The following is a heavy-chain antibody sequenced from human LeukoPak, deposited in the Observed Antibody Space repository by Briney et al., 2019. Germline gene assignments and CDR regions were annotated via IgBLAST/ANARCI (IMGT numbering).Heavy chain of an antibody. CDR3: ARAAYSSSSDH. CDR2: IKQDGSDQ. D-gene: IGHD6-6*01. J-gene: IGHJ4*02. Sequence: GGSLRLSCVASGFTFSRYWMSLARQAPGKGLQRVASIKQDGSDQYYVDSVKGRFTISRDNAKNSLYLQMNSLRAEDAAVYYCARAAYSSSSDHWGQGTLVAVSS. V-gene: IGHV3-7*05. CDR1: GFTFSRYW.